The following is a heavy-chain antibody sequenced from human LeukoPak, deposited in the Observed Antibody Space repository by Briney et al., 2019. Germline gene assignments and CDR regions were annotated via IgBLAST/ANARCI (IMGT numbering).Heavy chain of an antibody. V-gene: IGHV4-59*08. CDR1: GDSISSYY. CDR3: ARHRGYTYGRTFDY. J-gene: IGHJ4*02. D-gene: IGHD5-18*01. Sequence: PETLSLTCNVSGDSISSYYWSWIRQPPGKGLEWIGYIYSRGRSSYNPSLRSRVTISVDTSQNQFSLKLTSVTAADTAFYFCARHRGYTYGRTFDYWGQGTLVTVSS. CDR2: IYSRGRS.